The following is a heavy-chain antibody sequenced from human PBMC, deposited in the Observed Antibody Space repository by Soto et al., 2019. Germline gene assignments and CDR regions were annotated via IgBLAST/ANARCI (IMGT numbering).Heavy chain of an antibody. CDR2: LSGSGGST. Sequence: EVQLLESGGGLVQPGGSLRLSCAASGFTFSSYAMSWVRQAPGKGLEWVSALSGSGGSTYYADSVKGRFTISRDNSKNTLYLQMNSLRAEDTAVYYCAGAAIPANWYFDLWGRGTLVTVSS. V-gene: IGHV3-23*01. CDR3: AGAAIPANWYFDL. D-gene: IGHD2-21*02. CDR1: GFTFSSYA. J-gene: IGHJ2*01.